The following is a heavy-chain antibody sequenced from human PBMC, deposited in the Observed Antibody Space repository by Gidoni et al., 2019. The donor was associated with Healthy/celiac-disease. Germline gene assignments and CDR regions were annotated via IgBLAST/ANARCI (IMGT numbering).Heavy chain of an antibody. J-gene: IGHJ5*02. CDR3: AGYFVEVEWELRGLYNWFDP. Sequence: QVQLVQSGAEVKKPGSSVKVSCKAAGGTFSRYAIRWVRQAPGQGLEWMGGIIPIFGTANYAQQFQGIVTITADASTRTAYLELRSLRSEDTAVYYCAGYFVEVEWELRGLYNWFDPWGQGTLVTVSS. V-gene: IGHV1-69*01. D-gene: IGHD1-26*01. CDR2: IIPIFGTA. CDR1: GGTFSRYA.